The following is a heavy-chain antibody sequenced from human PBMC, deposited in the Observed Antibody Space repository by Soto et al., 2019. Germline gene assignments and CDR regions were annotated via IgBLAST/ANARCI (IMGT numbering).Heavy chain of an antibody. CDR2: ISSDGSNQ. D-gene: IGHD6-13*01. CDR3: AKQRGIAAAGRSTYYGMDV. J-gene: IGHJ6*04. CDR1: GFTFSSYA. Sequence: QVQLVDSGGGVVQPGRSLRLSCAASGFTFSSYAMHLVRQAPVKGLEWVAVISSDGSNQYYAESVKGRFTISRHKSKNTLYLQLNSLRAEDTAVYYCAKQRGIAAAGRSTYYGMDVWGKGTTVTVSS. V-gene: IGHV3-30-3*02.